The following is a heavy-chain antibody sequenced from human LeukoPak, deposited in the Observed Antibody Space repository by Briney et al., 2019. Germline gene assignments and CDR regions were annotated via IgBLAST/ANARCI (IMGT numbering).Heavy chain of an antibody. V-gene: IGHV3-66*01. Sequence: GGSLRLSCAAFGFIVRSNHINWVRQAPGKGLEWVSITYSGDTTYYADSVKGRFIISRDDSKNTLSLQMNDLRVEDTAVYYCARERPDSRDLDSWGRGALVTVSS. D-gene: IGHD1-14*01. J-gene: IGHJ4*02. CDR2: TYSGDTT. CDR1: GFIVRSNH. CDR3: ARERPDSRDLDS.